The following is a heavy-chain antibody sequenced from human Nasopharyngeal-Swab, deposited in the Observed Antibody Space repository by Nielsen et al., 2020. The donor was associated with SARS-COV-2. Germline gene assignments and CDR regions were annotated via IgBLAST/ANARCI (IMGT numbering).Heavy chain of an antibody. CDR1: GFSFSTFW. J-gene: IGHJ4*02. CDR2: INTDGRRT. D-gene: IGHD4-23*01. V-gene: IGHV3-74*01. Sequence: GESLKISCAASGFSFSTFWMHWVRQVPGEGLVWVSRINTDGRRTNYAESVKGRFTISRDNVKNMLYQQMNNLRPEDTAVYYCARDLGGFGGYWGQGTLATVSS. CDR3: ARDLGGFGGY.